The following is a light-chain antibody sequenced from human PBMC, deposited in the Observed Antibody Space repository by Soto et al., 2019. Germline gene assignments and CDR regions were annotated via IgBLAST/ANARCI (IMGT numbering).Light chain of an antibody. CDR3: QQSYSTLWT. J-gene: IGKJ1*01. Sequence: DIQMTQSPSTLSASVGDRVAITCRASHSISGWLAWYQQKPGKAPTLLIYGASSLQTGVPSRFSGSGSGTDFTLTISSLQPEDFATYYCQQSYSTLWTFGQGTKVDIK. CDR2: GAS. CDR1: HSISGW. V-gene: IGKV1-39*01.